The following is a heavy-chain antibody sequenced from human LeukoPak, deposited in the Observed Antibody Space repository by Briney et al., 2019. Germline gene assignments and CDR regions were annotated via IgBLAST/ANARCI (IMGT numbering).Heavy chain of an antibody. CDR1: GGSFSGYY. CDR2: INHSGST. Sequence: PSETLSLTCAVSGGSFSGYYWSWIRQPPGKGLEWIGEINHSGSTNYNPSLKSRVTISVDTSKNQFSLKLSSVTAADTAVYYCARVPYCSGGSCYPTYYYYYMDVWGKGTTVTVSS. CDR3: ARVPYCSGGSCYPTYYYYYMDV. V-gene: IGHV4-34*01. J-gene: IGHJ6*03. D-gene: IGHD2-15*01.